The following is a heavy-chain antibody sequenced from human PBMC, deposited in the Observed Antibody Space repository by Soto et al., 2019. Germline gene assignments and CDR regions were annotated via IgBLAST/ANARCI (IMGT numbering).Heavy chain of an antibody. D-gene: IGHD3-16*01. V-gene: IGHV1-3*01. J-gene: IGHJ6*02. Sequence: ALVKVSCKASGYTFTSYAMHWVRQAPGQRLEWMGWINAGNGNTKYSQKFQGRVTMTRNTSISTAYMELSSLRPEDTAVYYCAREGVRGMDVWGQGTTVTVSS. CDR1: GYTFTSYA. CDR3: AREGVRGMDV. CDR2: INAGNGNT.